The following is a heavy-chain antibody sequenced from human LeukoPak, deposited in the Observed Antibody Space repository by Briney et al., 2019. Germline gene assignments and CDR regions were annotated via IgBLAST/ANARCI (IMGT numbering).Heavy chain of an antibody. J-gene: IGHJ4*02. CDR2: IYYSGST. D-gene: IGHD3-22*01. V-gene: IGHV4-39*07. CDR3: AREVKRITMIVVVHTMGDYFGY. CDR1: GGSISSSSYY. Sequence: SETLSLTCTVSGGSISSSSYYWGWVRQPPGKGLEWIGSIYYSGSTCYNPSLKSRVTISVDTSKNQFSLKLSSVTAADTAVYYCAREVKRITMIVVVHTMGDYFGYWGQGTLVTVSS.